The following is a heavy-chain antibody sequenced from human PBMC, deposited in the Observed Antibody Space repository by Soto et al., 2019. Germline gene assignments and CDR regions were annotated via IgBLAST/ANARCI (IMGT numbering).Heavy chain of an antibody. Sequence: SETVSLTCATYGESFNYYYWSWIRQSPGKGLEWIGEVNHSGSTNYNPSLKSRVAISMDTSKNQFSLKVNSVTAADTAVFYCASRMGSGRYYFDYWGQGALVTVSS. CDR1: GESFNYYY. CDR2: VNHSGST. V-gene: IGHV4-34*01. CDR3: ASRMGSGRYYFDY. D-gene: IGHD3-10*01. J-gene: IGHJ4*02.